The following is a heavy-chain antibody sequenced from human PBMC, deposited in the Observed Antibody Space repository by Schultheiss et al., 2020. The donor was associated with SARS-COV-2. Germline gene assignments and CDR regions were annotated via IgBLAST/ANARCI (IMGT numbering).Heavy chain of an antibody. D-gene: IGHD3-10*01. CDR3: ARGGGWFGELPRGWFDP. CDR2: MYYTDNT. V-gene: IGHV4-39*07. Sequence: SETLSLTCTVSGGSISRSGYYWGWIRQSPGKGLEWIGSMYYTDNTYYNPPLKSRVTISVDTSKNQFSLKLSSVTAADTAVYYCARGGGWFGELPRGWFDPWGQGTLVTVSS. J-gene: IGHJ5*02. CDR1: GGSISRSGYY.